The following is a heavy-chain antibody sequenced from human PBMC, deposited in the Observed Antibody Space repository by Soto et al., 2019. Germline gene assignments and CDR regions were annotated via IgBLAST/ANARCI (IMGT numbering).Heavy chain of an antibody. D-gene: IGHD1-20*01. CDR1: GHSISGHSYY. CDR2: SYYSGTT. Sequence: PXETLSLTCTVSGHSISGHSYYWTWVRQPPGKGLEWIGTSYYSGTTYFNPSLKSRATISVDTSKNQFSLRLTSVTAADTAIYYCTRRYNWDDNSFDLWGPGALVTVSS. V-gene: IGHV4-39*01. J-gene: IGHJ5*02. CDR3: TRRYNWDDNSFDL.